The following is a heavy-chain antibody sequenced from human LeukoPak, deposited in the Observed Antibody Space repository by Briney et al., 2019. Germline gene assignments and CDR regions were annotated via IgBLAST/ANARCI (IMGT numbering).Heavy chain of an antibody. V-gene: IGHV4-39*01. J-gene: IGHJ4*02. CDR3: ARPDTGYSSSCYAD. Sequence: SETLSLTCTVSGGSISSGSYYWSWIRQSPGKGLEWIASIYHSGNTYYNPSLKSRVTISVDTSKNQFSLKLSSVTAADTALYYCARPDTGYSSSCYADWGQGTLVTVSS. CDR2: IYHSGNT. D-gene: IGHD6-13*01. CDR1: GGSISSGSYY.